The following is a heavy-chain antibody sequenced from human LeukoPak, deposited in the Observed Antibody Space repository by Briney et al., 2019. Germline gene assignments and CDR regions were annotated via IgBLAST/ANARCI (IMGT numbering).Heavy chain of an antibody. CDR2: INHSGST. J-gene: IGHJ4*02. D-gene: IGHD5-18*01. CDR1: GGSFSGYY. CDR3: ARGLVVFGYSYALRPRFDY. V-gene: IGHV4-34*01. Sequence: SETLSLTCAVYGGSFSGYYWSWIRQPPGKGLEWIGEINHSGSTNYNPSLKSRVTISVDTSKNQFSLKLSSETAADTAVYYCARGLVVFGYSYALRPRFDYWGQGTLVTVSS.